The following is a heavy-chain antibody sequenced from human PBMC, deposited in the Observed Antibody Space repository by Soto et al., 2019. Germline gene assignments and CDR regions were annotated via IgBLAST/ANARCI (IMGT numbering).Heavy chain of an antibody. Sequence: PGGSLRLSCAASGFTFSSYAMSWVRQAPGKGLEWVSAISGSGGSTYYADSVKGRFTISRDNSKNTLYLQMNSLRAEDTAVYYCAKDWGAGHVDTAMVEYYFDYWGQGTLVTVSS. D-gene: IGHD5-18*01. CDR2: ISGSGGST. J-gene: IGHJ4*02. CDR3: AKDWGAGHVDTAMVEYYFDY. CDR1: GFTFSSYA. V-gene: IGHV3-23*01.